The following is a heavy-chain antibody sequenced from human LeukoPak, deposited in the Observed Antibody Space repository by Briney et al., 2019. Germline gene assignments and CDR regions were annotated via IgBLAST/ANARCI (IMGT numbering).Heavy chain of an antibody. CDR1: GFTFSSYS. V-gene: IGHV3-21*01. J-gene: IGHJ3*02. D-gene: IGHD1-26*01. CDR3: ARAVIVGAPDAFDI. Sequence: GGSLRLSCAASGFTFSSYSMNWVRQAPGKGLEWVSSISSSSSYIYYADSVKGRFTISRDNAKNSLYLQMNSLRAEDAAVYYCARAVIVGAPDAFDIWGQGIMVTVSS. CDR2: ISSSSSYI.